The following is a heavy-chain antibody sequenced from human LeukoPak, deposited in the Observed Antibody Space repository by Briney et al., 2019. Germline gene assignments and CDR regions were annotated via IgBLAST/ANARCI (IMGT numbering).Heavy chain of an antibody. CDR1: GFTFTSYW. D-gene: IGHD1-26*01. V-gene: IGHV3-7*01. CDR2: INEDGSVK. CDR3: ANLIEGATGDDY. J-gene: IGHJ4*02. Sequence: GGSLRLSCAASGFTFTSYWMTWVRQAPGKGLEWLTNINEDGSVKHYVDSVRGRFTISRDNAKSSLYLQMNSLRAEDTAVYYCANLIEGATGDDYWGQGTLVTVSS.